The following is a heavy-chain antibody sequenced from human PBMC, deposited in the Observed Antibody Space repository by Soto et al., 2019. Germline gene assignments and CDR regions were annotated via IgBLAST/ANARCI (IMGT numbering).Heavy chain of an antibody. J-gene: IGHJ4*02. CDR2: ISGSGDRT. Sequence: EVQLLESGGGLVQPGGSLRLSCAASGFTFSSYAMSWVRQAPGKGLEWVSSISGSGDRTYYADSVKGRFTISRDNSKNTLYLQMNILRAEDTAVYYCAKGPGIVLVPAARRGFDYWGQGTLVTVSS. CDR1: GFTFSSYA. CDR3: AKGPGIVLVPAARRGFDY. V-gene: IGHV3-23*01. D-gene: IGHD2-2*01.